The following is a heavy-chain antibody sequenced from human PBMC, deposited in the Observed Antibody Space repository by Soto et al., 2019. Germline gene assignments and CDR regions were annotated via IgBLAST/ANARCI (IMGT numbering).Heavy chain of an antibody. J-gene: IGHJ4*02. V-gene: IGHV5-10-1*01. D-gene: IGHD5-18*01. CDR3: ARLTATAMVTGSDY. CDR2: IDPSDSYT. Sequence: PGESLKISCKGSGYSFTSYWISWVRQMPGKGLEWMGRIDPSDSYTNYSPSFQGHVTISADKSISTAYLQWSSLKASDTAMYYWARLTATAMVTGSDYWGQGNLVTVSS. CDR1: GYSFTSYW.